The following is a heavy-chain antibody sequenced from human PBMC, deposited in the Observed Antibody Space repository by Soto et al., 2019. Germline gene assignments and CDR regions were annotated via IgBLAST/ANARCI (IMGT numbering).Heavy chain of an antibody. V-gene: IGHV1-3*01. CDR2: INAGNGRE. Sequence: QVQLEQSGAEVKKPGASVKVSCKTSGYTFTSYTLHWVRQAPGQGLEWMGWINAGNGREKYSQRFQDRVSLSTDKSATTPYMKLRSLRSEATAVYFCARGGGWVGEASFDSWGQGTQVTVSS. D-gene: IGHD3-10*01. CDR3: ARGGGWVGEASFDS. J-gene: IGHJ4*02. CDR1: GYTFTSYT.